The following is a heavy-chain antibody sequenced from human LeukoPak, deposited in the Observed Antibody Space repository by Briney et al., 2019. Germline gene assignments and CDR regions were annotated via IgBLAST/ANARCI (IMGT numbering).Heavy chain of an antibody. Sequence: VSVMVSCKASGYTFTTHDINWVRQATGQGLEWLGWMSPNSGDTGYAQKFQGRVTMTSDSSISTAYMELSSLRSEDTAIYYCVRTPPNWGFDYWGQGTPVTVSS. J-gene: IGHJ4*02. D-gene: IGHD7-27*01. CDR2: MSPNSGDT. V-gene: IGHV1-8*01. CDR1: GYTFTTHD. CDR3: VRTPPNWGFDY.